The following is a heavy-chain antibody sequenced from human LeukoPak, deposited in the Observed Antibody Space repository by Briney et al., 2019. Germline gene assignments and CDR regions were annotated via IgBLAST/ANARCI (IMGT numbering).Heavy chain of an antibody. CDR2: MFPDGRT. D-gene: IGHD4-17*01. Sequence: GGSLRLSCAVSGLIFNDNYMSWVRQAPGKGLQWVSVMFPDGRTYYADSVKGRFTISRDLARNTLLLQMHSLRADDTAVHYCARTNPVYGDYDYWGQGTLVTVSS. CDR1: GLIFNDNY. CDR3: ARTNPVYGDYDY. V-gene: IGHV3-53*01. J-gene: IGHJ4*02.